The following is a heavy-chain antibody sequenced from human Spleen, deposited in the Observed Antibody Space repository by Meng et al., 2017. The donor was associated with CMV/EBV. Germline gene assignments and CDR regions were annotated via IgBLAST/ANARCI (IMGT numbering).Heavy chain of an antibody. CDR2: VYHSGYT. CDR3: ARVTEYGGNCFDS. J-gene: IGHJ4*02. Sequence: CAVSGTSISTSNWWSWVRQPPNKGLEWIGEVYHSGYTNYNPSLKSRVTMSVDRSKNQFSLKFSTVTAADTAVYYCARVTEYGGNCFDSWGQGTLVTVSS. CDR1: GTSISTSNW. V-gene: IGHV4-4*02. D-gene: IGHD4/OR15-4a*01.